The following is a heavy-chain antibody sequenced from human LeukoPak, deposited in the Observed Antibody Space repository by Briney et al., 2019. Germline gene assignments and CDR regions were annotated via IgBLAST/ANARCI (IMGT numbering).Heavy chain of an antibody. J-gene: IGHJ4*02. V-gene: IGHV3-15*01. Sequence: GGSLRLSCAASGFTFSDYYMSWIRQAPGKGLEWVGRIKSKTDGGTTDYAAPVKGRFTISRDDSKNTLYLQMNSLKTEDTAVYYCTTRPAMRHYWGQGTLVTVSS. CDR1: GFTFSDYY. CDR3: TTRPAMRHY. D-gene: IGHD5-18*01. CDR2: IKSKTDGGTT.